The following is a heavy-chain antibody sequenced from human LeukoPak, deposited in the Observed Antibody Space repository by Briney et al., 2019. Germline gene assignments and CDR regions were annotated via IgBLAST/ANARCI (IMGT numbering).Heavy chain of an antibody. CDR2: IYYSGST. CDR3: AAAGYDSSGYYNPFPDY. J-gene: IGHJ4*02. D-gene: IGHD3-22*01. V-gene: IGHV4-31*03. CDR1: GGSISSGGYY. Sequence: PSETLSLTCTVSGGSISSGGYYWSWIRQHPWKGLEWIGYIYYSGSTYYNPSIKSRVTISVDTSKNQFSLKLSSVTAADTAVYYCAAAGYDSSGYYNPFPDYWGQGTLVTVSS.